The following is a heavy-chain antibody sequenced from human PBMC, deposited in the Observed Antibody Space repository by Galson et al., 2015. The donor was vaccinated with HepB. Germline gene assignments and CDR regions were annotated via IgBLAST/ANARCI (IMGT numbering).Heavy chain of an antibody. V-gene: IGHV3-21*01. CDR3: AREIAVAGRDF. CDR1: GFTFSTYT. J-gene: IGHJ4*02. Sequence: SLRLSCAASGFTFSTYTMNWVRQAPGKGLEWVSSISTTSISIYYADSVKGRLTISRDNAKNSLYLQMNSLRAEDTAVYYCAREIAVAGRDFWGQGTLVTVSS. CDR2: ISTTSISI. D-gene: IGHD6-19*01.